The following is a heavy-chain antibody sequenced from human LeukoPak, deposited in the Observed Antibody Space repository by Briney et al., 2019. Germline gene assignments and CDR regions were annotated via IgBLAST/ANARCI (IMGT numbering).Heavy chain of an antibody. CDR2: VDPEDGET. Sequence: ASVKVSCKASGYTFTDYYMHWVQQAPGKGLEWMGRVDPEDGETIYAEKFQGRVTITADTSTDTAYMELSSLRSEDTAVYYCATVDTAMATVDVDYWGQGTLVTVSS. CDR1: GYTFTDYY. J-gene: IGHJ4*02. D-gene: IGHD5-18*01. V-gene: IGHV1-69-2*01. CDR3: ATVDTAMATVDVDY.